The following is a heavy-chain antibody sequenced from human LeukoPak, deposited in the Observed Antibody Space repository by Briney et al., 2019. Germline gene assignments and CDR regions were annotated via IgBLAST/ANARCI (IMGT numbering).Heavy chain of an antibody. Sequence: ASVKVSCKASGYTFTSYYMHWVRQAPGQGLEWMGIINPSGGGTSYAQKFQGRVTMTRDTSTSTVYMELSSLRSEDTAVYYCARAQVPPDDDFWSGSDGAYYYGMDVWGQGTTVTVSS. J-gene: IGHJ6*02. CDR3: ARAQVPPDDDFWSGSDGAYYYGMDV. D-gene: IGHD3-3*01. V-gene: IGHV1-46*01. CDR1: GYTFTSYY. CDR2: INPSGGGT.